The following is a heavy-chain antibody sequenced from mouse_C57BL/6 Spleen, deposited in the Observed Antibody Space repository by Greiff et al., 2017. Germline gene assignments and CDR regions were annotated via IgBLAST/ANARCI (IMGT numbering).Heavy chain of an antibody. CDR3: ARSLGDYAWFAY. Sequence: EVKLVESGGGLVQPGGSLSLSCAASGFTFTDYYMSWVRQPPGKALEWLGFIRNKANGYTTEYSASVKGRFTISRDNSQSILYLQMNALRAEDSATYYCARSLGDYAWFAYWGQGTLVTVSA. J-gene: IGHJ3*01. CDR1: GFTFTDYY. CDR2: IRNKANGYTT. V-gene: IGHV7-3*01. D-gene: IGHD2-4*01.